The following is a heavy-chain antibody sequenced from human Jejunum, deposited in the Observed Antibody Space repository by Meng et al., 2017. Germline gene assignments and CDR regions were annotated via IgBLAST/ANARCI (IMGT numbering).Heavy chain of an antibody. CDR3: AREAGNLRAFDI. V-gene: IGHV3-48*03. Sequence: GESLKISCEVSGFIFSSFEMNWVCQAPGKGLEWVSYIGNGGGRTTYYADSVKGRFTISRDNAKNSLFLQMSSLRAEDTAIYYCAREAGNLRAFDIWGQGTVVTVSS. D-gene: IGHD6-13*01. J-gene: IGHJ3*02. CDR1: GFIFSSFE. CDR2: IGNGGGRTT.